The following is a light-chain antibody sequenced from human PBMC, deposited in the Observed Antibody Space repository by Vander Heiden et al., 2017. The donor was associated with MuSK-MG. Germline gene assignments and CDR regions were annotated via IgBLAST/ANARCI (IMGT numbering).Light chain of an antibody. CDR3: QQSFVTPFT. V-gene: IGKV1-39*01. J-gene: IGKJ4*01. CDR1: QSIRDY. Sequence: EIQMTQSTSSLSASVGDRITPTCRASQSIRDYLNWYQQKPGKAPKVLIYAASNLQGGVPSRFSGSGSGTDFTLTISSLLPEDFATYYCQQSFVTPFTFGGGTKVEI. CDR2: AAS.